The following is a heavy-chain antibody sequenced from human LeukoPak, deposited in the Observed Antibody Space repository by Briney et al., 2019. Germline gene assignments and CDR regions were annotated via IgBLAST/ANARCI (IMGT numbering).Heavy chain of an antibody. Sequence: GGSLRLSCAASGFTFSSYSMNWVRQAPGKALEWVSSISSSSSYIYYADSVKGRFTISRDNAKNSLYLQMNSLRAEDTAVYYCARAFADGYNSSPFDYWGQGTLVTVSS. J-gene: IGHJ4*02. V-gene: IGHV3-21*01. CDR1: GFTFSSYS. CDR3: ARAFADGYNSSPFDY. D-gene: IGHD5-24*01. CDR2: ISSSSSYI.